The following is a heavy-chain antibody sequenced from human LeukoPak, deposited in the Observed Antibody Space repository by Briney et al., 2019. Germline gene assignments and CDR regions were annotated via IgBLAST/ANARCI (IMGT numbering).Heavy chain of an antibody. D-gene: IGHD6-19*01. CDR1: GFTFSTYS. CDR2: ISSSGSTK. CDR3: ASSIAVADHAFDI. V-gene: IGHV3-48*04. J-gene: IGHJ3*02. Sequence: GGSLRLSCAASGFTFSTYSMNWVRQAPGKGLEWVSYISSSGSTKYYADSVKGRFTISRDNAKNSLYLQMNSLRAEDTAVYYCASSIAVADHAFDIWGQGTMVTVSS.